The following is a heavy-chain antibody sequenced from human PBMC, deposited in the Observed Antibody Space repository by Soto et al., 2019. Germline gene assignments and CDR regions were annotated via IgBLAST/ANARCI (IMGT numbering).Heavy chain of an antibody. CDR3: ARDDYYDSSGYYYVEHYYGMDV. Sequence: ASVKVSCKASGYTFTSYGISWVRQAPGQGLEWMGWISAYNGNTNYAQKLQGRVTMTTDTSTSTAYMELRSLRSDDTAVYYCARDDYYDSSGYYYVEHYYGMDVWGQGTTVTSP. J-gene: IGHJ6*02. CDR1: GYTFTSYG. CDR2: ISAYNGNT. V-gene: IGHV1-18*01. D-gene: IGHD3-22*01.